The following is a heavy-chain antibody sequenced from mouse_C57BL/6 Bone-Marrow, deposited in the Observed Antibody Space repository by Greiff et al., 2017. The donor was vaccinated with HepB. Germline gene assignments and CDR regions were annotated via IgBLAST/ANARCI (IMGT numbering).Heavy chain of an antibody. Sequence: EVQLVESGGGLVKPGGSLKLSCAASGFTFSDYGMHWVRQPPGKALEWLGFIRNKANGYTTEYSAPVKGRFTISRDNSQSTLYLQMIALRAEDSATYYCARYTLTVVAPYAMDYWGQGTSVTVSS. CDR2: IRNKANGYTT. V-gene: IGHV7-3*01. D-gene: IGHD1-1*01. J-gene: IGHJ4*01. CDR1: GFTFSDYG. CDR3: ARYTLTVVAPYAMDY.